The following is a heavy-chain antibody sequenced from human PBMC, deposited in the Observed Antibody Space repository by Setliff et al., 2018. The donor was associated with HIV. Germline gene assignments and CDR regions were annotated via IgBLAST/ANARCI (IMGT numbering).Heavy chain of an antibody. CDR1: GYTFTRNA. CDR2: INTVNGNT. V-gene: IGHV1-3*04. CDR3: ARDLNSGDYPHWFDP. D-gene: IGHD4-17*01. Sequence: ASVKVSCKASGYTFTRNAMHWVRQAPGQRLEWMGRINTVNGNTKYSQKFQGRVTITRDTSASTVYMELNSLRSGDTAVYYCARDLNSGDYPHWFDPWGQGTLVTVSS. J-gene: IGHJ5*02.